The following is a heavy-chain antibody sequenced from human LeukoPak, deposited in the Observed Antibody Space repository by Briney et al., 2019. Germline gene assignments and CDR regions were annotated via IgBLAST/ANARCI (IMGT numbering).Heavy chain of an antibody. V-gene: IGHV1-8*01. J-gene: IGHJ4*02. Sequence: ASVKVSCKASGYTFTRYGISWVRQAPGQGLEWMGWMNPNSGNTGYEQKFQGRVTMTRNTSISTAYMELSSLRSEDTAVYYCARSLFEATAAGHWGRGTLVTVSS. CDR1: GYTFTRYG. D-gene: IGHD6-13*01. CDR2: MNPNSGNT. CDR3: ARSLFEATAAGH.